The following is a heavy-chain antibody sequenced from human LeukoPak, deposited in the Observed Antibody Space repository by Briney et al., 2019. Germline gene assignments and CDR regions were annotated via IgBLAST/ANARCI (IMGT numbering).Heavy chain of an antibody. Sequence: SETLSLTCAVYGGSFSGYYWSWIRQPPGKGLEWIGEINHSGSTNYNPSLKSRVTISVDTSKNQFSLKLSSVTAADTAVYYCARVSRWYSAFDTWGQGTMVTISS. CDR2: INHSGST. CDR1: GGSFSGYY. V-gene: IGHV4-34*01. CDR3: ARVSRWYSAFDT. D-gene: IGHD6-13*01. J-gene: IGHJ3*02.